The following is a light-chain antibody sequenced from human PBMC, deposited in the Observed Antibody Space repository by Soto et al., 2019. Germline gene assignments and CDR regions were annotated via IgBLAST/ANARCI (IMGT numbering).Light chain of an antibody. CDR1: QSISNY. CDR3: QHVYSTPFT. CDR2: AAS. J-gene: IGKJ3*01. V-gene: IGKV1-39*01. Sequence: DIQMTQSPSSLSASIGDRVTITCRASQSISNYLNWYQQKPGKAPKLLIYAASTLQSGVPSRFSGSGSGTDFTLTISSLQSEDFATYFCQHVYSTPFTFGPGTKVDI.